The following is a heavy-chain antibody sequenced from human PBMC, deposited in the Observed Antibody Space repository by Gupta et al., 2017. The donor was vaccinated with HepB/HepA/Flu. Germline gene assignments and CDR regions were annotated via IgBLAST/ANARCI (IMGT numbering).Heavy chain of an antibody. CDR3: TKATTLGEAAYYYGMDD. Sequence: EVQLVESGGGLLQPGRSLRLSCAASGFTFGAYGMLWVRQAPGKGLEWVSDISWNSGYIRYADSVKGRFTIYRDNAKNSLYLQMNSLRAEDTALYYCTKATTLGEAAYYYGMDDWGQGTTVTVSS. CDR2: ISWNSGYI. V-gene: IGHV3-9*01. D-gene: IGHD3-16*01. J-gene: IGHJ6*02. CDR1: GFTFGAYG.